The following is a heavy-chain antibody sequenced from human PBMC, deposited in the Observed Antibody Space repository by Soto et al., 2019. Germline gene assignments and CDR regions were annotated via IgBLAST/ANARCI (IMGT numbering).Heavy chain of an antibody. CDR2: IYYSGST. Sequence: SETLSLTCTVSGGSISSYYWSWIRQPPGKGLEWIGYIYYSGSTNYNPSLKSRVTISVDTSKNQFSLKLSSVTAADTAVYYCARSYYDSSGYYYFDYWGQGTLVTVSS. V-gene: IGHV4-59*01. CDR3: ARSYYDSSGYYYFDY. J-gene: IGHJ4*02. CDR1: GGSISSYY. D-gene: IGHD3-22*01.